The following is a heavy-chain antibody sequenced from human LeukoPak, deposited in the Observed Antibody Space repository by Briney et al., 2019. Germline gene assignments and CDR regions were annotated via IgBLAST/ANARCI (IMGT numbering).Heavy chain of an antibody. D-gene: IGHD2-8*01. CDR3: ARDLIFDY. J-gene: IGHJ4*02. V-gene: IGHV4-39*07. CDR1: GGSIDRSSYY. Sequence: PSETLSLTCTVSGGSIDRSSYYWGWVRQPPGKGLEWIGSMLYSGTTHYNPSLKSRVTISVDTSKNQVSLRLSSVTAADTAVYYCARDLIFDYWGQGIPVTVSS. CDR2: MLYSGTT.